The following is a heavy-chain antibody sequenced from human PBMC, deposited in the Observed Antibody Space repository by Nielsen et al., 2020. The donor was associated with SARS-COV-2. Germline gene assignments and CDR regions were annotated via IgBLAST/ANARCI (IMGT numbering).Heavy chain of an antibody. CDR3: TRGFYSQSDC. J-gene: IGHJ4*02. V-gene: IGHV3-11*06. CDR2: ISSFSSYT. Sequence: GESLKISCAASGFTFNDYYMSWIRQAPGKGLEWVSYISSFSSYTRYADSVKGRFTMSRDNGKNSLYLQMNTLRSEDTALYYCTRGFYSQSDCWGQGTLVTVSS. CDR1: GFTFNDYY. D-gene: IGHD2-15*01.